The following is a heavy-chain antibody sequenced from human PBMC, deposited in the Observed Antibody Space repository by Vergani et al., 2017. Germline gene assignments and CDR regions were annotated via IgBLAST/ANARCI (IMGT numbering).Heavy chain of an antibody. V-gene: IGHV1-69*13. J-gene: IGHJ4*02. Sequence: QVQLVQSGAEVKKPGSPVKVSCKASGGTFSNYAINGARQAPGQGLEWMGRIIPIFGTTKYERKFQGRVTFSADESTNTAYMELRSLISEDTAVYYCAKDGGMRTPCHYLWRGSLVTVSS. D-gene: IGHD1-1*01. CDR1: GGTFSNYA. CDR2: IIPIFGTT. CDR3: AKDGGMRTPCHY.